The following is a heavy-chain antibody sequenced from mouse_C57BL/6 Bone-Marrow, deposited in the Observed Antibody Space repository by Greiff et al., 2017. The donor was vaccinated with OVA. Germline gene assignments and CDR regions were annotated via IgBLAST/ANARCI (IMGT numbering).Heavy chain of an antibody. Sequence: QVQLQQSGPELVKPGASVKISCKASGYAFSSSWMNWVKQRPGKGLEWIGRIYPGDGDTNYNGKFKGKATLTADKSSSTAYMQLSSLTSEDSAVYFCARGRVYYYGSRYFDVWGTGTTVTVSS. CDR1: GYAFSSSW. V-gene: IGHV1-82*01. CDR3: ARGRVYYYGSRYFDV. J-gene: IGHJ1*03. CDR2: IYPGDGDT. D-gene: IGHD1-1*01.